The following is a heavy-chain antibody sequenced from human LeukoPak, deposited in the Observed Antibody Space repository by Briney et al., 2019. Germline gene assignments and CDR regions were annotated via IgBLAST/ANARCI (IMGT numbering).Heavy chain of an antibody. CDR2: IYHSGST. D-gene: IGHD3-9*01. J-gene: IGHJ4*02. CDR3: ARRPDYDILV. V-gene: IGHV4-4*02. CDR1: GGSISSSNW. Sequence: PSETLSLTCAVSGGSISSSNWWSWVRQPPGKGLEWIGEIYHSGSTNYNPSLKSRVTISVDTSKNQFSLKLSSVTAADTAVYYCARRPDYDILVWGQGTLVTVSS.